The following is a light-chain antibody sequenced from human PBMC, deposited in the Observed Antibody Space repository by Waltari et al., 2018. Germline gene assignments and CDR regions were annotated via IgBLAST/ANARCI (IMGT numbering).Light chain of an antibody. V-gene: IGKV1-17*03. Sequence: DIQMTQSPSSLSASVGDRVTITCRASQTISSYLAWYQQKPGKVPKFLIYAASSLESGVPSRFSGSGSGTEFTLTLSSLQPEDFATYYCQQHNSHPRTFGQGTKVEI. J-gene: IGKJ1*01. CDR1: QTISSY. CDR3: QQHNSHPRT. CDR2: AAS.